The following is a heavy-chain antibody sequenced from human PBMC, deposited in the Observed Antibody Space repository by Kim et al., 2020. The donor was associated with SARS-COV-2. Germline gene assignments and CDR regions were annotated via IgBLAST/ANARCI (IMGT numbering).Heavy chain of an antibody. V-gene: IGHV4-34*01. Sequence: SETLSLTCAVYGGSFSGYYWNWIRQPPGKGLEWIGEINHSGSTNYNPSLKSRVTISVDTSKNQFSLKLCSVTAADTAVYYCARGNYDSSGYHTFDYWGQG. CDR2: INHSGST. J-gene: IGHJ4*02. CDR1: GGSFSGYY. D-gene: IGHD3-22*01. CDR3: ARGNYDSSGYHTFDY.